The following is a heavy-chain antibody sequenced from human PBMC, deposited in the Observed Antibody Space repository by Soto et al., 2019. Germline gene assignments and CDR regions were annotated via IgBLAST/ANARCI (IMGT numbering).Heavy chain of an antibody. Sequence: SETLSLTCTVSGGSISSGGYSWSWIRQPPGKGLEWIGYIYYSGSTNYNPSLKSRVTISVDTSKNQFSLKLSSVTAADTAVYYCARSDGRYWGQGTLVTVSS. CDR1: GGSISSGGYS. J-gene: IGHJ4*02. CDR3: ARSDGRY. V-gene: IGHV4-61*08. CDR2: IYYSGST.